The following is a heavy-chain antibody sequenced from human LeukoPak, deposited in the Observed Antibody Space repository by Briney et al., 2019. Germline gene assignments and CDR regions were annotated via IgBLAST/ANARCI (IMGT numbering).Heavy chain of an antibody. V-gene: IGHV4-39*07. CDR2: IYYSGNT. Sequence: KPSETLSLTCTVSGDSIRSSEYYWGWIREPPGKGLEWIGNIYYSGNTYYNPSLKSRVTISVDTSNNQFSLKLSSVTAADTAVYYCAIPAGSLGAFDIWGQGTMVTVSS. CDR3: AIPAGSLGAFDI. J-gene: IGHJ3*02. D-gene: IGHD7-27*01. CDR1: GDSIRSSEYY.